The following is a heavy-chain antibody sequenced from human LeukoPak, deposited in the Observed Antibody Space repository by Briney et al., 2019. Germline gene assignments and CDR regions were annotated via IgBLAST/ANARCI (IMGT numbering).Heavy chain of an antibody. D-gene: IGHD1-1*01. V-gene: IGHV3-15*01. CDR1: GFTFSNAW. J-gene: IGHJ4*02. CDR2: IKSKTDGGTT. CDR3: TTDRGTTGDY. Sequence: SGGSPRLSCAASGFTFSNAWMSWVRQAPGKGLEWVGHIKSKTDGGTTDYAAPVKGRFTISRDESKNTLYLQMNSLKTEDTAVYYCTTDRGTTGDYWGQGTLVTVSS.